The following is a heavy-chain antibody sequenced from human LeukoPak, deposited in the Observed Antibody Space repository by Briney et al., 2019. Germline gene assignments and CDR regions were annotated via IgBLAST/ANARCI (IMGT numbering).Heavy chain of an antibody. CDR3: ARIPVGSTFDS. CDR1: GGSVSSGSLY. CDR2: IDYSGSG. D-gene: IGHD1-26*01. V-gene: IGHV4-61*01. J-gene: IGHJ4*02. Sequence: SETPAPLCTVSGGSVSSGSLYWSWIRQPPGKGLDWIGYIDYSGSGNYNPSLKSRVTISVDTSKNQFSLKVSSVTAADTAVYYCARIPVGSTFDSWGQGTLVRVSS.